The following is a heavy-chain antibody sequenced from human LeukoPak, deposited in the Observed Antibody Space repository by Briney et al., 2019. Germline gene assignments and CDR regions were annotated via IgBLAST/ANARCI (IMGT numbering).Heavy chain of an antibody. CDR2: ISRCGGTT. CDR1: VFAFGSED. V-gene: IGHV3-23*01. J-gene: IGHJ4*02. CDR3: MSPRY. D-gene: IGHD3-22*01. Sequence: GGSLRLSCAVSVFAFGSEDMSWVRQSPARGLEWVASISRCGGTTYYSDSVKGRFTIPTDNAKSSRDLQMNSLRGEDTAVYYSMSPRYWGQGALVTVSS.